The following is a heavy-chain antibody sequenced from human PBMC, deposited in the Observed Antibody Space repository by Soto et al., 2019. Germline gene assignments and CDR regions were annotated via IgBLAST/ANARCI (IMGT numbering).Heavy chain of an antibody. CDR3: ARDLYYYDSSGYYLYYYGMDV. Sequence: SETLSLTCTVSGGSISSYYWSWIRQPPGKGLEWIGYIYYSGSTNYNPSLKSRVTISVDTSKNQFSLKLSSVTAADTAVYYCARDLYYYDSSGYYLYYYGMDVWGQGTTVTVSS. CDR2: IYYSGST. CDR1: GGSISSYY. V-gene: IGHV4-59*01. J-gene: IGHJ6*02. D-gene: IGHD3-22*01.